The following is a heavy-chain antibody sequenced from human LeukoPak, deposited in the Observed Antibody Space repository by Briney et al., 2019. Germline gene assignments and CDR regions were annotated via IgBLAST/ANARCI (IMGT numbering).Heavy chain of an antibody. V-gene: IGHV4-39*01. J-gene: IGHJ4*02. CDR1: GGSISSYY. CDR3: AGYDVSDGYRFDY. D-gene: IGHD3-3*01. Sequence: PSETLSLTCTVSGGSISSYYWAWVRQPPGKGLEWIASIYYSGSTYYKESLKSRVTIYADASKNQVSLKVSSVTAPDTAVYYCAGYDVSDGYRFDYWGQGTLVTVYS. CDR2: IYYSGST.